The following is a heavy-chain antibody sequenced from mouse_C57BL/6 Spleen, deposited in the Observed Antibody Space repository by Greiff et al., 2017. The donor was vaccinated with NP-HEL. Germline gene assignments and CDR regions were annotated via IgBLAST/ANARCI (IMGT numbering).Heavy chain of an antibody. Sequence: VKLMESGPGLVQPSQSLSITCTVSGFSLTSYGVHWVRQSPGKGLEWLGVIWSGGSTDYNAAFISRLSISKDNSKSQVFFKMNSLQADDTAIYYCARKEGGFIYYGSRYYYAMDYWGQGTSVTVSS. CDR2: IWSGGST. CDR3: ARKEGGFIYYGSRYYYAMDY. V-gene: IGHV2-2*01. CDR1: GFSLTSYG. D-gene: IGHD1-1*01. J-gene: IGHJ4*01.